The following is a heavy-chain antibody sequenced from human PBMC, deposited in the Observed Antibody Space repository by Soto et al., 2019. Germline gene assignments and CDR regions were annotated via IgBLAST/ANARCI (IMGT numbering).Heavy chain of an antibody. D-gene: IGHD3-3*01. CDR1: GGTFSTYI. Sequence: QVQLVQSGAEVRKPGSSVKVSCKAPGGTFSTYIISWVRQAPRQGHEWLGRIIPIPDITNYAQQFQGRVAVTAERSTSTAYMELTSRSSEDTAVYYCGRDRITTWGDAFDLWCQGTMVTVSS. V-gene: IGHV1-69*08. CDR2: IIPIPDIT. J-gene: IGHJ3*01. CDR3: GRDRITTWGDAFDL.